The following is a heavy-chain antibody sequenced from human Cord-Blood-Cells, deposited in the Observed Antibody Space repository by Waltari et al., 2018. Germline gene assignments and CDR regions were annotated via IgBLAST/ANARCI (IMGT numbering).Heavy chain of an antibody. Sequence: TGLEWTGGFDPEDGETIYAQKYQGRVTMTEDTPTDTAYLGLSNLRSEDTAVYYCATDFGTVVVRQAGVPTNDYWGQGTLVTVSS. CDR3: ATDFGTVVVRQAGVPTNDY. CDR2: FDPEDGET. D-gene: IGHD1-26*01. J-gene: IGHJ4*02. V-gene: IGHV1-24*01.